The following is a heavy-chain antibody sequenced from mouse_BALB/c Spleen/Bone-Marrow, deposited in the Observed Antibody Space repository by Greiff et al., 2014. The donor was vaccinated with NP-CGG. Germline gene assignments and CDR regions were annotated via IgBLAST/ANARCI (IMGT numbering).Heavy chain of an antibody. CDR3: TRSEPFAY. CDR1: GHTFTSYY. Sequence: QVQLQQSGAELVKPGASVKLSCKASGHTFTSYYMYWVKQRPGQGLEWIGGINPSNGGTNFNEKFKSKATLTVDKSSSTAYMQLSSLTSEDPAVYYCTRSEPFAYWGQGTLVTVSA. J-gene: IGHJ3*01. CDR2: INPSNGGT. V-gene: IGHV1S81*02.